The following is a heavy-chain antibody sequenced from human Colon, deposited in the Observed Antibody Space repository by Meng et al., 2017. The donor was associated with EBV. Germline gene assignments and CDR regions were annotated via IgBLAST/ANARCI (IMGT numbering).Heavy chain of an antibody. CDR1: GGSISSGANS. V-gene: IGHV4-30-2*01. Sequence: QWQLQESRSGLVKPSPTLSLTCTVSGGSISSGANSWHWIRQPPGKGLEWIGYIYHSGSAYYNPSLKSRVTLSVDRSKNQFSLKLTSVTAADTAVYYCARGYVAYPDWGQGTLVTVSS. J-gene: IGHJ4*02. CDR2: IYHSGSA. D-gene: IGHD3-9*01. CDR3: ARGYVAYPD.